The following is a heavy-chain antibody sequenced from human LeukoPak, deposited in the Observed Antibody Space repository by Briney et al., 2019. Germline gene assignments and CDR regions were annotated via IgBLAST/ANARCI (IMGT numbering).Heavy chain of an antibody. CDR2: IYYSGST. V-gene: IGHV4-30-4*01. CDR1: GGSISSGGYY. CDR3: ARVYRGHPAMVRGVITSYYFDY. J-gene: IGHJ4*02. Sequence: PSQTLSLTCTVSGGSISSGGYYWSWIRQPPGKGLEWIGYIYYSGSTYYNPSLKSRVTISVDTSKSQFSLKLSSVTAADTAVYYCARVYRGHPAMVRGVITSYYFDYWGQGTLVTVSS. D-gene: IGHD3-10*01.